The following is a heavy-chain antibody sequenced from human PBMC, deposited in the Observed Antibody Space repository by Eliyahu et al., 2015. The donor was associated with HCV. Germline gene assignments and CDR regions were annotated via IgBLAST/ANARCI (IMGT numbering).Heavy chain of an antibody. CDR2: ISTSSSYT. J-gene: IGHJ4*02. CDR3: ARDGGRSPDY. V-gene: IGHV3-11*06. CDR1: GFXFSDFY. D-gene: IGHD3-16*01. Sequence: QVQLVESGGGLVKPGGSLRLSCVXSGFXFSDFYMTWXRQAPGKGLEWVSYISTSSSYTLXADSVEGRFTISRDDAKNSLFLQMNSLRAEDTAVYYCARDGGRSPDYWGQGTLVTVSS.